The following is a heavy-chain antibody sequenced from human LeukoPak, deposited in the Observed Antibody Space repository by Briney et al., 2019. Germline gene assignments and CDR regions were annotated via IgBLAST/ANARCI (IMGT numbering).Heavy chain of an antibody. CDR2: ISTSGGST. J-gene: IGHJ4*02. V-gene: IGHV3-23*01. CDR3: AKGRTSGYYAHFDQ. D-gene: IGHD3-22*01. CDR1: GFTFNTYD. Sequence: PGGSLRLSCAASGFTFNTYDMSWVRQAPGKGLEWVSSISTSGGSTYYADSVKGRFTISRDNFKNTLYLQMKSLRAEDTAVYYCAKGRTSGYYAHFDQWGQGTQVTVSS.